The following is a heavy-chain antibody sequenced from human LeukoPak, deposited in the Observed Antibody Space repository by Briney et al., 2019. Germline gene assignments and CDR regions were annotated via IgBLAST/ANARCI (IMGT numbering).Heavy chain of an antibody. CDR2: IYYSGST. V-gene: IGHV4-59*08. D-gene: IGHD3-22*01. CDR3: ARWYYDSSGYYRWFDP. Sequence: SETLSLTCTVSGGSIFSNYWTWIRQPPGKGLEWIGYIYYSGSTNYNPSLKSRVTISVDTSRTQFSLKLSSVTAADTAVYYCARWYYDSSGYYRWFDPWGQGTLVTVS. CDR1: GGSIFSNY. J-gene: IGHJ5*02.